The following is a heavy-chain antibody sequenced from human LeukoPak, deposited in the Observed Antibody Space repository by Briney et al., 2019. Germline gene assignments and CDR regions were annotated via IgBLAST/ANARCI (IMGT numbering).Heavy chain of an antibody. V-gene: IGHV1-69*13. CDR3: ARVMVVAARDPLDP. J-gene: IGHJ5*02. CDR2: IIPIFGTA. CDR1: GGTFSSYA. D-gene: IGHD2-15*01. Sequence: ASVKVSCKASGGTFSSYAISWVRQAPGQGLEWMGGIIPIFGTANYAQKFQGRVTITADESTSTAYMELSSLRSEDTAVYYCARVMVVAARDPLDPWGQGTLVTVSS.